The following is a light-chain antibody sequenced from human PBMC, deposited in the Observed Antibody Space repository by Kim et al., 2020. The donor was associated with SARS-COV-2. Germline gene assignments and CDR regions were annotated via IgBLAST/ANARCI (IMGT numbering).Light chain of an antibody. CDR1: SLRSYY. V-gene: IGLV3-19*01. Sequence: VAVGQTVRITCQGDSLRSYYASWYQQKPGQAPVLVIYGKNNRPSGIPDRFSGSSSGNTASLTITGAQAEDEADYYCNSRDSSGNPVFGGGTKLTVL. J-gene: IGLJ2*01. CDR2: GKN. CDR3: NSRDSSGNPV.